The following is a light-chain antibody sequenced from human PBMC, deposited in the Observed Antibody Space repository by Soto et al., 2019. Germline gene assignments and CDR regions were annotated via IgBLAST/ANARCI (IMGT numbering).Light chain of an antibody. J-gene: IGKJ1*01. V-gene: IGKV3-11*01. Sequence: IVLTQSPSPLPLSRGERPTRSSSFSQFVRSYLAWYKQKPCQAPSLLIYDASNRATGIPARFSGSGSRTDFTITISSLEPEDFAVYYCQQRSNWPPWTFGQGNKVDIK. CDR1: QFVRSY. CDR3: QQRSNWPPWT. CDR2: DAS.